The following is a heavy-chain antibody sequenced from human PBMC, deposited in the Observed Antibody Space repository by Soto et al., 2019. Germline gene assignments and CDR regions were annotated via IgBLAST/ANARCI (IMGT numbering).Heavy chain of an antibody. CDR2: IYYSGST. Sequence: PSETLSLTCTVSGGSIRSYYWSWIRQPPGKGLELIGYIYYSGSTNYNPSLNSSLKSRATISVDTSKNQFSLKLSSVTAADTAVYYCARAYSYGYGLYFDYWGQGTLVTVSS. J-gene: IGHJ4*02. V-gene: IGHV4-59*08. CDR1: GGSIRSYY. CDR3: ARAYSYGYGLYFDY. D-gene: IGHD5-18*01.